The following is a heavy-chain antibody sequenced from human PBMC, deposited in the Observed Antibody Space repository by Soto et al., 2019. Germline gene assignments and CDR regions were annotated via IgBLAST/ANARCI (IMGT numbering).Heavy chain of an antibody. V-gene: IGHV3-23*01. D-gene: IGHD2-21*02. CDR1: GFAFSSRA. CDR3: VLPSGGCGSDVCYAALFDY. Sequence: EVQLLESGGGLVQPGGSLRLSCAASGFAFSSRAMGWVRQAPGMGPEWVSGISGSGGSTYYADSVKGRFTISRDNSKDTLYLQVNSLRAEDTAVYSCVLPSGGCGSDVCYAALFDYWGQGALVTVSS. J-gene: IGHJ4*02. CDR2: ISGSGGST.